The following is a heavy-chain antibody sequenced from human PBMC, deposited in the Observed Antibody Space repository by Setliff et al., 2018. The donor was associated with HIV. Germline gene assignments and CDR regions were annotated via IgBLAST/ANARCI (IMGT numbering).Heavy chain of an antibody. CDR1: GYSISTSYY. V-gene: IGHV4-38-2*01. CDR2: IYHSGST. D-gene: IGHD2-15*01. Sequence: SETLSLTCAVSGYSISTSYYWGWIRQPPGKGLEWIGSIYHSGSTYYNPSLKSRVTISIDTSKNQFSLKLSSVTAADTAMYYCARRSCRVGGSCYSGGFFFDYWGQGTLVTVSS. J-gene: IGHJ4*02. CDR3: ARRSCRVGGSCYSGGFFFDY.